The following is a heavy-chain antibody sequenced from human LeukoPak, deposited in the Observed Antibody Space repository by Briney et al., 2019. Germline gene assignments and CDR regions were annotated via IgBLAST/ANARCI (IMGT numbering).Heavy chain of an antibody. CDR2: ISGSGGST. V-gene: IGHV3-23*01. CDR1: GFTFSSYA. D-gene: IGHD3-22*01. Sequence: GGSLRLSCAASGFTFSSYAMSWVRQAPGKGLEWVSAISGSGGSTYYADSVKGRFTISRDNSKNTLYLQMNRLRAEDTAVYYCAKEGYYYDSSGYRYWGQGTLVTVSS. J-gene: IGHJ4*02. CDR3: AKEGYYYDSSGYRY.